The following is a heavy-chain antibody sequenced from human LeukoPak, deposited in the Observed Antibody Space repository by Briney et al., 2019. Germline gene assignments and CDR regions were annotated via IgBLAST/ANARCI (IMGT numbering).Heavy chain of an antibody. CDR1: AFTFSGRG. Sequence: GGSLRLSCTTSAFTFSGRGLHWVRHAPGKGLEWVSYISASGQTIYYADSVRGRFTISRDNSKNTLYLQMNSLRASDTAVYHCAKGMWAPGEVAGTTGPVDYWGQGTLVTVSS. CDR3: AKGMWAPGEVAGTTGPVDY. J-gene: IGHJ4*02. D-gene: IGHD6-19*01. CDR2: ISASGQTI. V-gene: IGHV3-48*01.